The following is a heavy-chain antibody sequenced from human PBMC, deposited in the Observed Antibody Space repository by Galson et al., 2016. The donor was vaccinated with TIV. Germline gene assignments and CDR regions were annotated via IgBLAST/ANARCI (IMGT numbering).Heavy chain of an antibody. Sequence: SLRLSCAASGLAVSINYMTWVRQAPGKGLEWVSLTSDGGNTYYADSVKSRFTISRDNSKNILYLQMNSLRVEDTAVYYCARDRIVDATYYYSYDGLDVWGQGTAVTVSS. D-gene: IGHD1-26*01. V-gene: IGHV3-66*02. J-gene: IGHJ6*02. CDR1: GLAVSINY. CDR3: ARDRIVDATYYYSYDGLDV. CDR2: TSDGGNT.